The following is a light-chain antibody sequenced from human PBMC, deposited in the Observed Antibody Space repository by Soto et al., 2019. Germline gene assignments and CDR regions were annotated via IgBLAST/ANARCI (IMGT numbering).Light chain of an antibody. CDR1: QPISSHNY. V-gene: IGKV3-20*01. CDR2: GAS. Sequence: EMVLTQSPGTLSLSPGERATLSCRTSQPISSHNYLAWYQQKPGQAPRVLIYGASRRATGISDRFSGSGSGTDFTLTISRLEPEDFAVYYCQQYDNSPLTFGGGNKVEIK. J-gene: IGKJ4*01. CDR3: QQYDNSPLT.